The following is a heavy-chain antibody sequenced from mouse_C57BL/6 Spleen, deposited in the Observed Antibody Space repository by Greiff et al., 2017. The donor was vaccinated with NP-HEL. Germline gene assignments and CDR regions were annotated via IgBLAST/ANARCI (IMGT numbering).Heavy chain of an antibody. J-gene: IGHJ4*01. CDR2: IWSGGST. V-gene: IGHV2-2*01. D-gene: IGHD1-1*01. CDR3: ARTPLYYGSSYYAMDY. Sequence: VQLQQSGPGLVQPSQSLSITCTVSGFSLTSYGVHWVRQSPGKGLEWLGVIWSGGSTDYNAAFISRLSISKDNSKSQVFFKMNSLQADDTAIYYCARTPLYYGSSYYAMDYWGQGTSVTVSS. CDR1: GFSLTSYG.